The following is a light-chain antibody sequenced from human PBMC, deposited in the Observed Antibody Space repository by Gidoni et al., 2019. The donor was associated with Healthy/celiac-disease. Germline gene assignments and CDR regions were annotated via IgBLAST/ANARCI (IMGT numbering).Light chain of an antibody. Sequence: DIQMTQSPSSLSASVGDRVTITCRASQSISSYLNWYQQKPGKAPKLLIDAASSLQSGVPSRFSGSGSGTDFTLTISSLQPEDFATYYCQPSYSTPFTFGPGTKVDIK. V-gene: IGKV1-39*01. CDR2: AAS. CDR1: QSISSY. CDR3: QPSYSTPFT. J-gene: IGKJ3*01.